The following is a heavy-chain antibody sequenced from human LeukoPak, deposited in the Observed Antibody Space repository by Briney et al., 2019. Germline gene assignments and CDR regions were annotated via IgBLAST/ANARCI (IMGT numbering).Heavy chain of an antibody. V-gene: IGHV1-3*01. CDR3: ARELYYGSGDY. Sequence: ASVKVSCKASQYTFTDYAVHWVRQAPGQRLEWMGWIDAGNGKTKYSQSFQGRVTIIRDTSATTAYMELSSLTSDDTAVYYCARELYYGSGDYWGQGTLVTVSS. CDR2: IDAGNGKT. CDR1: QYTFTDYA. J-gene: IGHJ4*02. D-gene: IGHD3-10*01.